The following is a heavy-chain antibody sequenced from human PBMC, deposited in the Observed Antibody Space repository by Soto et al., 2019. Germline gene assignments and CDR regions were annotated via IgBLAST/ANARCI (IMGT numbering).Heavy chain of an antibody. CDR2: ISGSGGST. J-gene: IGHJ6*02. Sequence: GGSLTLSCAASGFTFSRDAMSWVRQATGKGLEWGSAISGSGGSTYYADSVKGRFTISRDNSKNTLYLQMNSLRAEDTAVYYCARIKLVEFLLINVEVYDMDVWGQGTPVTVSS. CDR3: ARIKLVEFLLINVEVYDMDV. D-gene: IGHD2-2*01. CDR1: GFTFSRDA. V-gene: IGHV3-23*01.